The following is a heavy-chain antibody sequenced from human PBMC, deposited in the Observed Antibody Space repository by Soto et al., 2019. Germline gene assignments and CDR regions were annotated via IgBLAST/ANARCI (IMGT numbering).Heavy chain of an antibody. Sequence: PSETLSLTCTVSVGSLRSNNHYWAWILQPPGKGLEWVGTIFYSGSMYYNPSLESRVTISVDTSKNQFALRMTSLTAADTAVYYCARQLYDFWNGYFPDAFDFWGRGTMVTVSS. CDR2: IFYSGSM. CDR3: ARQLYDFWNGYFPDAFDF. CDR1: VGSLRSNNHY. J-gene: IGHJ3*01. D-gene: IGHD3-3*01. V-gene: IGHV4-39*01.